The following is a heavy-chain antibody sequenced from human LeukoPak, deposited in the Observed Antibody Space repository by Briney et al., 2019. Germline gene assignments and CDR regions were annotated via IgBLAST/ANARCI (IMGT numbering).Heavy chain of an antibody. V-gene: IGHV4-59*08. D-gene: IGHD1-26*01. CDR1: GGSISSYY. J-gene: IGHJ4*02. CDR2: IYYSGST. Sequence: PSETLSLTCTVSGGSISSYYWSWIRQPPGKGLEWIGYIYYSGSTNYNPSLKSRVTISVDTSKNQFSLKLSSVTAADTAVYYCASSRDSGSYYWAFDYWGQGTLVTVSS. CDR3: ASSRDSGSYYWAFDY.